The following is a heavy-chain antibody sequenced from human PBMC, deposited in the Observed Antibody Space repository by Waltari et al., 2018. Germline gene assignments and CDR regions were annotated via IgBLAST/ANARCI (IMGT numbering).Heavy chain of an antibody. D-gene: IGHD5-12*01. J-gene: IGHJ6*02. CDR1: GGSFRGFS. V-gene: IGHV4-34*01. CDR3: AKGPHRNRLQLKSYYYGMDV. CDR2: INHSGST. Sequence: QVQLQQWGAGLLKPSETLSLTCAVYGGSFRGFSWTWVRQPPGKGREWSGEINHSGSTNYNPSLKSRVTISVDTSKKQFSLKLSSVTAADTAVYYCAKGPHRNRLQLKSYYYGMDVWGQGTTVSVSS.